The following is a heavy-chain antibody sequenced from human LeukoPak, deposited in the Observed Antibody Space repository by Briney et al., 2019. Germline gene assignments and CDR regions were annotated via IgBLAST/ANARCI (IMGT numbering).Heavy chain of an antibody. D-gene: IGHD1-1*01. V-gene: IGHV3-30-3*01. J-gene: IGHJ4*02. CDR2: LSHDGGKK. CDR1: GFTFSSHA. Sequence: GGSLRLSCAASGFTFSSHAMHWVRQAPGKGLEWVAVLSHDGGKKYYADSVKGRFTIYRDNSKSTLYLQMNSLRPEDTAVYYCAKGGSNNWSFDNWGQGTLVTVSS. CDR3: AKGGSNNWSFDN.